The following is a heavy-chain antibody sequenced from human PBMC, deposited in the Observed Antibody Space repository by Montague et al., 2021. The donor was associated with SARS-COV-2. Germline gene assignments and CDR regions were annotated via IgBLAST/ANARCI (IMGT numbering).Heavy chain of an antibody. CDR1: GGSISSSSYY. D-gene: IGHD6-19*01. CDR3: ARQENSSGGFKPDAFDI. CDR2: IYYSGST. Sequence: SETLSLTCTVSGGSISSSSYYWGWIRQPPGKGLEWIGRIYYSGSTYYNPSLKSRVTISVDTSKNQFSLKLSSVTAADTAVYYCARQENSSGGFKPDAFDIWGQGTMVTVSS. V-gene: IGHV4-39*01. J-gene: IGHJ3*02.